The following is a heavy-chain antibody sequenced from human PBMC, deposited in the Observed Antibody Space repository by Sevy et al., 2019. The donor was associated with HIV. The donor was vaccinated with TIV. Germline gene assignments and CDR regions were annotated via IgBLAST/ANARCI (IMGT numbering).Heavy chain of an antibody. CDR3: ATTKDYYESSGYPFDY. CDR1: GYTLTQLS. Sequence: ASVKVSCKVSGYTLTQLSMNWVRQAPGKGLEWMGSFDPEDGGTIYAQKFQGRVTMTEDRSTDKAYMDLSSLRSEDTAVYYCATTKDYYESSGYPFDYWGQGTLVTVSS. CDR2: FDPEDGGT. V-gene: IGHV1-24*01. D-gene: IGHD3-22*01. J-gene: IGHJ4*02.